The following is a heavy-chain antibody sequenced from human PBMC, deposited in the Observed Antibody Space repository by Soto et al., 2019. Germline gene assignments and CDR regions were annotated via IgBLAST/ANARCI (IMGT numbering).Heavy chain of an antibody. CDR3: AKDIEAYYDFWSGYNTLYYYYGMDV. V-gene: IGHV3-30*18. J-gene: IGHJ6*02. CDR1: GFPFSRYE. Sequence: GGCLRLSCAASGFPFSRYEIHWFRQVPGRGLEWVALISHDGSNKYYVDSVKGRFTISRDNAKNSLYLQMNSLRAEDTALYYCAKDIEAYYDFWSGYNTLYYYYGMDVWGQGTTVTVS. CDR2: ISHDGSNK. D-gene: IGHD3-3*01.